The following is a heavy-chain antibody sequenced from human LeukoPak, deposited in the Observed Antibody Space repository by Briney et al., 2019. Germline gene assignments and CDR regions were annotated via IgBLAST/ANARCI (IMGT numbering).Heavy chain of an antibody. CDR3: ARAPVGATTLDY. D-gene: IGHD1-26*01. V-gene: IGHV1-69*04. CDR2: IIPILGIA. J-gene: IGHJ4*02. Sequence: SVRVSCKASGSTFTDNYIHWVRQAPGQGLEWMGRIIPILGIANYAQKFQGRVTITADKSTSTAYMELSSLRSEDTAVYYCARAPVGATTLDYWGQGTLVTVSS. CDR1: GSTFTDNY.